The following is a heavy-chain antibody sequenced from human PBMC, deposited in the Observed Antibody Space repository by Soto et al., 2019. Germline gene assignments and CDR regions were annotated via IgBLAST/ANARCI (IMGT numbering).Heavy chain of an antibody. D-gene: IGHD2-8*02. J-gene: IGHJ5*02. CDR1: GGIFSNYA. Sequence: QVQLVQSGAEVKKPGSSVKGSCMPSGGIFSNYAFTWVRQAPGQGLEWMGGIFPILGTTNSAQNFPGRISITAEDSTGTAYMALSSLRSEDTAIYYCATPHHVLLVPNVAHPVNSLDPWGQGTLVTVSS. CDR2: IFPILGTT. CDR3: ATPHHVLLVPNVAHPVNSLDP. V-gene: IGHV1-69*01.